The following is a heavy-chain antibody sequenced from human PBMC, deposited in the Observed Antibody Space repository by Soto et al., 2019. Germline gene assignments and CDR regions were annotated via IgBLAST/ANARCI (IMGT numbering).Heavy chain of an antibody. CDR1: GFTLSRYS. D-gene: IGHD6-13*01. CDR3: ARGDNFGIAAAVIPYYFDY. CDR2: ISYDGSNK. Sequence: GGSLRLSCVASGFTLSRYSMHWVRQAPGKGLEWVAVISYDGSNKYYADSVKGRFTISRDNSKNTLYLQMNSLRAEDTAVYYCARGDNFGIAAAVIPYYFDYWGQGTLVTVSS. V-gene: IGHV3-30-3*01. J-gene: IGHJ4*02.